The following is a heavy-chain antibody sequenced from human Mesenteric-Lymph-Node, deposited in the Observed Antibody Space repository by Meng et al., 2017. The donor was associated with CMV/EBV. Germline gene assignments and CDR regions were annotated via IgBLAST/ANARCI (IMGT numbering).Heavy chain of an antibody. J-gene: IGHJ2*01. CDR2: INWNSGDI. V-gene: IGHV3-9*01. D-gene: IGHD2-2*02. Sequence: SLKISCAASGFTFDEYAMHWVRQAPGKGLEWVSGINWNSGDIDYADSVKGRFTISRDNSKNTLYLQMNSLRAEDTAVYYCASSPPYCSSTSCYNFAYWYFDLWGRGTLVTVSS. CDR3: ASSPPYCSSTSCYNFAYWYFDL. CDR1: GFTFDEYA.